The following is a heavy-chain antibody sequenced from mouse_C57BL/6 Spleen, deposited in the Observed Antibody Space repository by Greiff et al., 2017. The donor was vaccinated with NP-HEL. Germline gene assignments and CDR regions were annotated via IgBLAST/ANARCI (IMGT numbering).Heavy chain of an antibody. Sequence: VQLHQSGPELVKPGASVKISCKASGYAFSSSWMNWVKQRPGKGLEWIGRIYPGDGDTNYNGKFQVKATLTADKSSSTAYLQLRNLSAEAAAVYFCAREEDYYGSSRDAMDYWGQGTSVTVSS. CDR1: GYAFSSSW. CDR2: IYPGDGDT. CDR3: AREEDYYGSSRDAMDY. J-gene: IGHJ4*01. D-gene: IGHD1-1*01. V-gene: IGHV1-82*01.